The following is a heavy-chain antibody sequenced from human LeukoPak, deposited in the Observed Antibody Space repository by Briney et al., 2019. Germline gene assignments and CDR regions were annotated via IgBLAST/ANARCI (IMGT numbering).Heavy chain of an antibody. Sequence: ASVKVSCKASGYTFTSYGISWVRQAPGQGLEWMGWISAYNGNTNYAQKLQGRVTMTTDTSTSTAYMELRSLRSDDTAVYYCARASYDSSDYYFDYWGQGTLVTVSS. J-gene: IGHJ4*02. D-gene: IGHD3-22*01. V-gene: IGHV1-18*01. CDR2: ISAYNGNT. CDR3: ARASYDSSDYYFDY. CDR1: GYTFTSYG.